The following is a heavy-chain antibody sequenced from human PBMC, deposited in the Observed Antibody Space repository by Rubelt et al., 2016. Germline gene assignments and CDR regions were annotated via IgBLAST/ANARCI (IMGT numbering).Heavy chain of an antibody. CDR3: ARMKKIYDSSGYYSSLDAFDI. D-gene: IGHD3-22*01. CDR1: GFSLSTSGMC. Sequence: TQTLTLTCTFSGFSLSTSGMCVSWIRQPPGKALEWLALIDWDDDKYYSTSLKTRLTISKDTSKNQVVLTMTNMDPVDTATYYCARMKKIYDSSGYYSSLDAFDIWGQGTMVTVSS. CDR2: IDWDDDK. V-gene: IGHV2-70*01. J-gene: IGHJ3*02.